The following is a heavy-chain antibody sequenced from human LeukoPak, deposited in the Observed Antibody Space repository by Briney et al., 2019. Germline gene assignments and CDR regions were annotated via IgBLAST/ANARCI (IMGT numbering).Heavy chain of an antibody. CDR1: GFTFSSYE. J-gene: IGHJ3*02. V-gene: IGHV3-48*03. Sequence: GGSLRLSCAASGFTFSSYEMNWARQAPGKGLEWVSYISRSGSTIYYADSVRGRFTISRDNAKNSLFLQMNSLRAEDTAVYYCARAEPRGTSGYYYVSAFDIWGQGTMVTVSS. CDR2: ISRSGSTI. D-gene: IGHD3-22*01. CDR3: ARAEPRGTSGYYYVSAFDI.